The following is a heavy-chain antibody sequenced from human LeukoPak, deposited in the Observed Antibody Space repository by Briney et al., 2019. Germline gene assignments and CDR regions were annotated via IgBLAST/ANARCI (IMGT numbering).Heavy chain of an antibody. CDR2: IWYDGSNK. D-gene: IGHD6-13*01. Sequence: PGRSLRLSCAASGFTFSSYGMHWVRQAPGKGREWVAVIWYDGSNKYYADSVKGRFTISRDNSKNTLYLQMNSLRAEDTAVYYCAKETSGYSSSWYWAHWGQGTLVTVSS. CDR3: AKETSGYSSSWYWAH. J-gene: IGHJ4*02. V-gene: IGHV3-33*06. CDR1: GFTFSSYG.